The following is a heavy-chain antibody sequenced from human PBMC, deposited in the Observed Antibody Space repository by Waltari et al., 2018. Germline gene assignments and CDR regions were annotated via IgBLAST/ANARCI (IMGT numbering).Heavy chain of an antibody. D-gene: IGHD6-6*01. CDR3: AGEYSSSSELFDY. CDR1: GATFSSYP. CDR2: IIPILGIA. Sequence: QVQLVQSGAEVKKPGSSVKVSCKASGATFSSYPISWVRQAPGQGLEWMGRIIPILGIANYAQKFQGRVTITADKSTSTAYMELSSLRSEDTAVYYCAGEYSSSSELFDYWGQGTLVTVSS. V-gene: IGHV1-69*02. J-gene: IGHJ4*02.